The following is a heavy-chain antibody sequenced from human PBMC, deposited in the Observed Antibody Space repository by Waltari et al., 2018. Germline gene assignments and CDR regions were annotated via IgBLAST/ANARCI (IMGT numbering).Heavy chain of an antibody. Sequence: QVQLVQSGAEVKKPGASVKVSCKASGYTFTSYDINWVRQATGQGLEWMGWMTPNRGTTGDAQAFKGRGNITRNTAISTAYMELSSLISEETAVSYCARLGARWSGDSPIYYYYYMDVWGKGTTVTVSS. J-gene: IGHJ6*03. CDR3: ARLGARWSGDSPIYYYYYMDV. CDR2: MTPNRGTT. V-gene: IGHV1-8*03. D-gene: IGHD3-3*01. CDR1: GYTFTSYD.